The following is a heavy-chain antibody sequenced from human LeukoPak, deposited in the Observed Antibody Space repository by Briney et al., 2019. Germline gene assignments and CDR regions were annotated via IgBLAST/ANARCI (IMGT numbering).Heavy chain of an antibody. V-gene: IGHV1-2*04. D-gene: IGHD6-13*01. CDR1: GYTFTGYY. Sequence: ASVKVSCKASGYTFTGYYMHWVRQAPGQGLEWMGWINPNSGGTDYAQKFQGWVTMTRDTSISTAYMELSRLRSDDTAVYYCAREDSSSCFDYWGQGTLVTVSS. J-gene: IGHJ4*02. CDR3: AREDSSSCFDY. CDR2: INPNSGGT.